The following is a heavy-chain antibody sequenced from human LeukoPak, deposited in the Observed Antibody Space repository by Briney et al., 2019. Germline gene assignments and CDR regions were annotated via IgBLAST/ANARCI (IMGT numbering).Heavy chain of an antibody. CDR3: ARVAVAGPTGWFDP. CDR2: ISSTSAYI. V-gene: IGHV3-21*01. J-gene: IGHJ5*02. Sequence: GGSLRLSCVTSGISFSSNTMNWVRQAPGKGLEWVSSISSTSAYIYYADSVKGRFTISRDNVDNVVYLQMNSLGAEDTAVYYCARVAVAGPTGWFDPWGQGTLVTVSS. D-gene: IGHD6-19*01. CDR1: GISFSSNT.